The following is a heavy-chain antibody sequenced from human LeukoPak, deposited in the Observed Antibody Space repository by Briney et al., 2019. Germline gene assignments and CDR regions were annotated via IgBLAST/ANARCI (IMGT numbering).Heavy chain of an antibody. J-gene: IGHJ4*02. V-gene: IGHV1-18*01. D-gene: IGHD1-26*01. Sequence: PGGSLRLSCAASGFTFTSYGISWVRQAPGQGLEWMGWISAYNGNTNYAQKLQGRVTMTTDTSTSTAYMELRSLRSDDTAVYYCARTLRGATFDYWGQGTLVTVSS. CDR2: ISAYNGNT. CDR3: ARTLRGATFDY. CDR1: GFTFTSYG.